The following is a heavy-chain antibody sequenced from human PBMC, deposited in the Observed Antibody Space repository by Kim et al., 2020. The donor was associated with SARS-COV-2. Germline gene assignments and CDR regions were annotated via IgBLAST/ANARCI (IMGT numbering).Heavy chain of an antibody. J-gene: IGHJ6*02. CDR3: ARQRAVAGTYYYYGMDV. Sequence: LKGRVTISVDTSKNQFSLKLSSVTAADTAVYYCARQRAVAGTYYYYGMDVWGQGTTVTVSS. V-gene: IGHV4-39*01. D-gene: IGHD6-19*01.